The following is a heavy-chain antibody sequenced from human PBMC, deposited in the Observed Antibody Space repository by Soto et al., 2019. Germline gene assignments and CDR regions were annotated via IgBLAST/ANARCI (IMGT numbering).Heavy chain of an antibody. V-gene: IGHV3-11*01. CDR2: ISSSGSTI. Sequence: GGSMSLSCAASRFTFSDYYMSWIRQAPGKGLEWVSYISSSGSTIYYADSVKGRFTISRDNAKNSLYLQMNSLRAEDTAVYYCARHSFVDTAMVDYWGQGTLVTVSS. J-gene: IGHJ4*02. CDR3: ARHSFVDTAMVDY. D-gene: IGHD5-18*01. CDR1: RFTFSDYY.